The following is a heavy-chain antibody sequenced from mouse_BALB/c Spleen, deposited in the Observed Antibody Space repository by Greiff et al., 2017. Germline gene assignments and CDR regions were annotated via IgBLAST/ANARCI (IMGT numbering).Heavy chain of an antibody. J-gene: IGHJ4*01. CDR2: INPYNGDT. Sequence: EVQLQQSGPELVKPGASVKISCKASGYSFTGYFMNWVMQSHGKSLEWIGRINPYNGDTFYNQKFKGKATLTVDKSASTAHMELRSLASEDTAVYYCAGYDGYGDYWGQGTSVTGSS. D-gene: IGHD2-3*01. V-gene: IGHV1-20*02. CDR1: GYSFTGYF. CDR3: AGYDGYGDY.